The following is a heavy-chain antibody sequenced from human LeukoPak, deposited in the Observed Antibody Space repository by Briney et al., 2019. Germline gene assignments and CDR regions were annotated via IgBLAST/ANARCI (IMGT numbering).Heavy chain of an antibody. CDR1: GGSISSYY. V-gene: IGHV4-59*01. CDR3: PGIVAAGTDRGFDY. J-gene: IGHJ4*02. CDR2: IHYSGST. Sequence: SETLSLTCTVSGGSISSYYWNWIRQPPGKALEWIGFIHYSGSTNYNPSLKSRVTISIDTSKNQFSLKLSSVTAADTAVYASPGIVAAGTDRGFDYWGQGTLVTVSS. D-gene: IGHD6-13*01.